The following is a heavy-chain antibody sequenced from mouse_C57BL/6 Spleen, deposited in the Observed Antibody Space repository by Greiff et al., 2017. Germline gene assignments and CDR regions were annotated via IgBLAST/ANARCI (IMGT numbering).Heavy chain of an antibody. D-gene: IGHD2-1*01. CDR2: ISYDGSN. V-gene: IGHV3-6*01. Sequence: ESGPGLVKPSQSLSLTCSVTGYSITSGYYWNWIRQFPGNKLEWMGDISYDGSNNYNPSLKNRISITRDTSKNQFFLKLNSVTTEDTATYYCASYGTLYWYFDVWGTGTTVTVSS. CDR1: GYSITSGYY. J-gene: IGHJ1*03. CDR3: ASYGTLYWYFDV.